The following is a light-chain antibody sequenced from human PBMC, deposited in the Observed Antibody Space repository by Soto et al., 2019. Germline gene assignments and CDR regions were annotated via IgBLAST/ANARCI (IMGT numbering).Light chain of an antibody. CDR1: SSNIGAGYE. CDR2: ENN. Sequence: QSVPTQPPSVSEAPGQRVTISCTGSSSNIGAGYEAHWYQQVPGTAPKLLIYENNNRPSGVTDRFSGSKSGTSDSLAITGLEDEDEAEYYCQSYDSSLSGYVFGTGTKLTVL. J-gene: IGLJ1*01. CDR3: QSYDSSLSGYV. V-gene: IGLV1-40*01.